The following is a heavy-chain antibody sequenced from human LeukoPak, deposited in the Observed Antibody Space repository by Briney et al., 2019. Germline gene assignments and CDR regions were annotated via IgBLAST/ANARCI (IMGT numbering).Heavy chain of an antibody. J-gene: IGHJ4*02. D-gene: IGHD6-6*01. CDR2: IFYSGRT. V-gene: IGHV4-59*01. Sequence: PSETLSLTCTVSGGSISSYYWNWIRQPPWKGLEWIGHIFYSGRTNYNPSLKSRVTISVDTSKNWFSLRLTSVTAADTAVYYCARVLVVYGSSAGAFDYWGQGTLVTVSS. CDR1: GGSISSYY. CDR3: ARVLVVYGSSAGAFDY.